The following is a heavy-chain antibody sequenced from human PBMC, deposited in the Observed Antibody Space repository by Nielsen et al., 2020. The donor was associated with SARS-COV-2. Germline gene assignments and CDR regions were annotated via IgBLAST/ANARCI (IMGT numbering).Heavy chain of an antibody. CDR3: ARAPSITIFGVVNNFDY. CDR1: GGSISSGGYY. Sequence: TLSLTCTVSGGSISSGGYYWSWIRQHPGKGLEWIGYIYYSGSTYYNPYLKSRVTISVDTSKNQFTLKLSSVTAADTAVYYCARAPSITIFGVVNNFDYWGQGTLVTVSS. J-gene: IGHJ4*02. V-gene: IGHV4-31*03. CDR2: IYYSGST. D-gene: IGHD3-3*01.